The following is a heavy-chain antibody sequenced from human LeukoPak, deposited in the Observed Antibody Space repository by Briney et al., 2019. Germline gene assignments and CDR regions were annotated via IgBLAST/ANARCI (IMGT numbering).Heavy chain of an antibody. CDR3: ARDYYGSGSYYWFDP. V-gene: IGHV1-2*02. D-gene: IGHD3-10*01. J-gene: IGHJ5*02. CDR2: INPNSGGT. Sequence: ASVKVSCKSSGYTFTGYYMHWVRRAPGQGLEWMGWINPNSGGTNYAQKFQGRVTMTRDTSISTAYMELSRLRSDDTAVYYCARDYYGSGSYYWFDPWGRGTLVTVSS. CDR1: GYTFTGYY.